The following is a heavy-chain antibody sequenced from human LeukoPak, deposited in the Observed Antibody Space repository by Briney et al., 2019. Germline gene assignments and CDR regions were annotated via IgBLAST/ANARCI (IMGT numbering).Heavy chain of an antibody. CDR2: IKSDGSSS. CDR3: ARDLDLGGYSTFED. J-gene: IGHJ4*02. D-gene: IGHD2-15*01. V-gene: IGHV3-74*01. CDR1: GFTFSSYFW. Sequence: GGSLRLSCAVSGFTFSSYFWMHWVRQAPGKGLVWVSRIKSDGSSSTYADSMKGRFTISRDSAKNTLHLQMNSLRAEDTAVYYCARDLDLGGYSTFEDWGQGALVTVSS.